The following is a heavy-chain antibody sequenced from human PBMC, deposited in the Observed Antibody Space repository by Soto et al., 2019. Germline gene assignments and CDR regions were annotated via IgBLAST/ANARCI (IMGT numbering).Heavy chain of an antibody. CDR1: GYTLTELS. CDR3: ATAVYYDSSGPGYGAFDI. V-gene: IGHV1-24*01. Sequence: QVQLVQSGAEVKKPGASVKVSCKVSGYTLTELSMHWVRQAPGKGLEWMGGFDPEDGETIYAQKFQGRVTMTEDTSTDPAYMERRSLRSEDTAVYYCATAVYYDSSGPGYGAFDIWGQGTMVTVSS. D-gene: IGHD3-22*01. J-gene: IGHJ3*02. CDR2: FDPEDGET.